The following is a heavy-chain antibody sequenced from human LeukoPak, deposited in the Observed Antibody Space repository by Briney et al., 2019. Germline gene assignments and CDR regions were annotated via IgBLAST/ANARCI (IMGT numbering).Heavy chain of an antibody. V-gene: IGHV3-23*01. CDR1: GFTFSSYA. CDR2: ISGSGGST. CDR3: AKHIRVRGATEPDY. D-gene: IGHD3-10*01. Sequence: HPGGSLRLSCAASGFTFSSYAMSWVRQAPGKGLEWVSAISGSGGSTYYVDSVKGRFTISRDNSKNTLYLQMNSLRAEDTAVYYCAKHIRVRGATEPDYWGQGTLVTVSS. J-gene: IGHJ4*02.